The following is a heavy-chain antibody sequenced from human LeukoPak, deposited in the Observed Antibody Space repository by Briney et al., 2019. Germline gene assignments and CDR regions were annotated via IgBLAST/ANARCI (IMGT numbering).Heavy chain of an antibody. CDR2: VNSSSSTI. D-gene: IGHD2-21*01. V-gene: IGHV3-48*02. J-gene: IGHJ4*02. CDR3: ARDHLGGEMDY. CDR1: GFTFSSFE. Sequence: GGSLRFSCSVSGFTFSSFEMNWVRQAPGKGREGVSYVNSSSSTIYYADSVRGRFTISTYNAKNSLYLQMNSLRDEDTAVYYCARDHLGGEMDYWGQGTLVTVSS.